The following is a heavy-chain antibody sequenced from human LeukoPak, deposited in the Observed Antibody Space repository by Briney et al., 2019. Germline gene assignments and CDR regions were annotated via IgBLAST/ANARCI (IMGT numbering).Heavy chain of an antibody. J-gene: IGHJ5*02. CDR3: ARLVGATRDWFDP. D-gene: IGHD1-26*01. V-gene: IGHV1-46*01. CDR2: INPSGGST. Sequence: ASVKVSCKASGYTFTSYYMHWVRQAPGQGLEWMEIINPSGGSTSYAQKFQGRVTMTRDTSTSTVYMELSSLRSEDTAVYYCARLVGATRDWFDPWGQGTLVIVSS. CDR1: GYTFTSYY.